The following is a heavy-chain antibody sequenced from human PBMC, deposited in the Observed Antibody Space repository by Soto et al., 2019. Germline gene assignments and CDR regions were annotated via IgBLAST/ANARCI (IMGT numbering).Heavy chain of an antibody. V-gene: IGHV4-59*08. Sequence: SETLSLTCTVSGGSISSYYWSWIRQPPGKGLGWIGYIYYFGSTNYNPSLKSRVTISVDTFKSQLTLKLTSVTAADTAVYYCARHSPDFDWLSQFDYWGQGTLVTVS. D-gene: IGHD3-9*01. J-gene: IGHJ4*02. CDR2: IYYFGST. CDR3: ARHSPDFDWLSQFDY. CDR1: GGSISSYY.